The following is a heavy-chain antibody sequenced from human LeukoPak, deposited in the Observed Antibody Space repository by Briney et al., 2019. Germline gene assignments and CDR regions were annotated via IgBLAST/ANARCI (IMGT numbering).Heavy chain of an antibody. CDR3: ARVMTRYGSGSYDFDY. J-gene: IGHJ4*02. Sequence: SETLSLTCTVSGGSISSSSYYWGWIRQPPGKGLEWIGSIYYSGSTYYNPSLKSRVTISLDTSKNQFSLKLNSVTAADTAVYYCARVMTRYGSGSYDFDYWGQGTLVTVSS. D-gene: IGHD3-10*01. V-gene: IGHV4-39*07. CDR1: GGSISSSSYY. CDR2: IYYSGST.